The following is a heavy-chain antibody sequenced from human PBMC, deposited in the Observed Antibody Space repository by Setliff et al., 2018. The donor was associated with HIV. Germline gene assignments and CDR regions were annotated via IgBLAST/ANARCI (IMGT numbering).Heavy chain of an antibody. CDR2: IFYSGSS. Sequence: PSETLSLTCTVSGGSISSSSYYWGWIRQPPGKGLEWIANIFYSGSSYYNPSLKSRVTMSVDTSKNQFCLKLSSVTAADTAVYYCARTEDYSFGDAPFDYWGHGTLVTVSS. CDR3: ARTEDYSFGDAPFDY. J-gene: IGHJ4*01. V-gene: IGHV4-39*07. D-gene: IGHD5-18*01. CDR1: GGSISSSSYY.